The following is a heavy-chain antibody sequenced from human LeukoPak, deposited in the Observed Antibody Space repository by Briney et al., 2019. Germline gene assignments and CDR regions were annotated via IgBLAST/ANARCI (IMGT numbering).Heavy chain of an antibody. V-gene: IGHV3-48*01. CDR2: ISSSSSTI. J-gene: IGHJ3*02. CDR3: ASLGPHVLRYFVWLLYDAFDI. Sequence: GGSLRLSCAASGFTFSSYSMNWVRQAPGKGLEWVSYISSSSSTIYYADSVKGRFTISRDNAKNALYLQMNSLRAEDKAVYYCASLGPHVLRYFVWLLYDAFDIWGQGTMVTVSS. CDR1: GFTFSSYS. D-gene: IGHD3-9*01.